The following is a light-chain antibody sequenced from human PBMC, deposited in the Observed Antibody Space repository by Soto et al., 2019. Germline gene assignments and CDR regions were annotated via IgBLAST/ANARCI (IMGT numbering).Light chain of an antibody. CDR3: QLYRYSPGLA. Sequence: EIVLTQSPGTLSLSPGERATLSCRASQSVSGDYLAWYQQKPGQAPRLLIYSASSRATGIPDRFSGSGSGTDFTLTSTRLEPEGFALYYCQLYRYSPGLACGGGTKVEIK. CDR2: SAS. J-gene: IGKJ4*01. CDR1: QSVSGDY. V-gene: IGKV3-20*01.